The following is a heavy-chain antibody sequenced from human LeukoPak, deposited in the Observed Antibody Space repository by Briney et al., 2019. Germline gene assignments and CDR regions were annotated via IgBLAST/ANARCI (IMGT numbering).Heavy chain of an antibody. J-gene: IGHJ6*04. D-gene: IGHD3-10*01. CDR3: ARDDYASGSYGMDV. CDR2: ISSSGSYT. CDR1: GFTFSDYY. Sequence: GGSLSLSCPASGFTFSDYYMSWIRQAPGKGLEWLSYISSSGSYTNYADSEKGRFTISRDNAKNSVYLQMNSLRAEDTAVYYCARDDYASGSYGMDVWGKGTTVTVSS. V-gene: IGHV3-11*06.